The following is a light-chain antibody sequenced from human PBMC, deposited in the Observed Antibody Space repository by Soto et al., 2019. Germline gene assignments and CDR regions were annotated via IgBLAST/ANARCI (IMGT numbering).Light chain of an antibody. Sequence: QSVLTQPPSVSGAPGQTVTISCTGTSSNIGAGSDVHWYQQLPGAAPKLLIYINKNRPSGVPDRFSGSKSGYSASLAITGLQAEDEADYYCQTYHISITTSYVFASATKAIVL. J-gene: IGLJ1*01. V-gene: IGLV1-40*01. CDR1: SSNIGAGSD. CDR3: QTYHISITTSYV. CDR2: INK.